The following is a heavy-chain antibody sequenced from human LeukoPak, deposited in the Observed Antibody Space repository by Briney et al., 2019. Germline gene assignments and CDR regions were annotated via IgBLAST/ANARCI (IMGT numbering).Heavy chain of an antibody. CDR3: ARDYGGLNYFDY. Sequence: SVKVSCKASGGTFSSYAISWVRQAPGQGLEWMGGIIPIFGTANYAQKFQGRVTITTDESTSTAYMELSSLRSEDTAVYYCARDYGGLNYFDYWGLGTLVTVSS. CDR2: IIPIFGTA. D-gene: IGHD4-23*01. V-gene: IGHV1-69*05. CDR1: GGTFSSYA. J-gene: IGHJ4*02.